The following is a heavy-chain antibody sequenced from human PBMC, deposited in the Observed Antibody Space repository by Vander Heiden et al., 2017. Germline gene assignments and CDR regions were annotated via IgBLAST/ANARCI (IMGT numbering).Heavy chain of an antibody. CDR2: IWYDGSNK. Sequence: QMQLVESGGGVVQPGRSLRLSCAASGFTFSSYGMHWVRQAPGKGLEWVAVIWYDGSNKYYADSVKGRFTISRDNSKNTLYLQMNSLRAEDTAVYYCARDLTPRYCSGGSCYSFIYWGQGTLVTVSS. CDR1: GFTFSSYG. J-gene: IGHJ4*02. CDR3: ARDLTPRYCSGGSCYSFIY. D-gene: IGHD2-15*01. V-gene: IGHV3-33*01.